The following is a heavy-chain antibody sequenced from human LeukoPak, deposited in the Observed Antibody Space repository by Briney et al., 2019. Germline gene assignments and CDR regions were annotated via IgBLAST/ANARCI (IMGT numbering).Heavy chain of an antibody. V-gene: IGHV3-7*05. D-gene: IGHD6-19*01. J-gene: IGHJ4*02. CDR2: IKEDGSER. Sequence: GGSLRLSCAASGFTFSHYWMTWVRQAPGKGLECVANIKEDGSERYYVDSVKGRFTISRDNAENSVYLQMASLRAEDTAVYYCARTSGGRLAVAVDSWGQGTLVTVSS. CDR1: GFTFSHYW. CDR3: ARTSGGRLAVAVDS.